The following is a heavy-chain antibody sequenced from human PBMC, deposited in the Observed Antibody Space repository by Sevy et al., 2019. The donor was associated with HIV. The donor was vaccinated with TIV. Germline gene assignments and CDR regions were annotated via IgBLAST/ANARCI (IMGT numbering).Heavy chain of an antibody. V-gene: IGHV6-1*01. Sequence: SQTLSLTCAISGDSVSSNNAAWNWIRQSPSRGLEWLGRTFDRSNWNNDYAVSVKGRITINPDTSKNQLSLQLTSVTPEETAVYYCARDGLTYGGMDVWGQGTTVTVSS. CDR3: ARDGLTYGGMDV. CDR1: GDSVSSNNAA. CDR2: TFDRSNWNN. D-gene: IGHD1-20*01. J-gene: IGHJ6*02.